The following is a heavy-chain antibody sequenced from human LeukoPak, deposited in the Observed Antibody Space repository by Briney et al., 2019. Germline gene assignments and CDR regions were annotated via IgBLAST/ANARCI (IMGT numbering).Heavy chain of an antibody. CDR1: GFTVSSNY. D-gene: IGHD3-3*01. CDR2: IYSGGST. J-gene: IGHJ4*02. Sequence: GGSLRLSCAASGFTVSSNYMSWVRQAPGKGLEWVSVIYSGGSTYYADSVKGRFTISRDNSKNTLYLQMNSLRAEDTAVYYCARAPYDFRSGLGYWGQGTLVTVSS. CDR3: ARAPYDFRSGLGY. V-gene: IGHV3-66*02.